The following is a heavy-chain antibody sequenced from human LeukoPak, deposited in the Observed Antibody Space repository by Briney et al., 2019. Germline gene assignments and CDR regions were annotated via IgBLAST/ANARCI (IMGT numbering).Heavy chain of an antibody. D-gene: IGHD4-23*01. CDR1: GFTVSSNY. CDR3: ARDYGGNPRFDY. Sequence: GGSLRLSCAASGFTVSSNYMSWVRQAPGKGLEWVSVIYSGGSTYYADSVKGRFTISRDNSKNTLYLQMNSLRAEDTAVYYCARDYGGNPRFDYWGQGTLVTVSS. V-gene: IGHV3-53*01. J-gene: IGHJ4*02. CDR2: IYSGGST.